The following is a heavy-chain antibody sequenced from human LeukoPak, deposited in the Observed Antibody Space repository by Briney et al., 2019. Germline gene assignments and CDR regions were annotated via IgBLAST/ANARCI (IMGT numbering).Heavy chain of an antibody. Sequence: KPSETLSLTCTVSGYSISSGYYWGWIRQPPGKGLEWIGSIYHSGSTYYNPSLKSRVTISVDTSKNQFSLKLSSVTAADTAVYYCARGWELLGAFDYWGQGTLVTV. CDR2: IYHSGST. D-gene: IGHD1-26*01. J-gene: IGHJ4*02. V-gene: IGHV4-38-2*02. CDR1: GYSISSGYY. CDR3: ARGWELLGAFDY.